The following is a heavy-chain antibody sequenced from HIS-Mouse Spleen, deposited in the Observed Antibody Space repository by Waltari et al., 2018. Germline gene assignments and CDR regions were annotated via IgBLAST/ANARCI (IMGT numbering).Heavy chain of an antibody. Sequence: QVQLQQWGAGLLKPSETLSLTCAVSGGSLSGYSWGLSRPPPGKGLEWIGENNHSGSTNYNPSLKSRVTISVDTSKSQFSLKLSSVTAADTAVYYCARGGGRITMIVVVIIDAFDIWGQGTMVTVSS. V-gene: IGHV4-34*01. D-gene: IGHD3-22*01. CDR3: ARGGGRITMIVVVIIDAFDI. CDR1: GGSLSGYS. CDR2: NNHSGST. J-gene: IGHJ3*02.